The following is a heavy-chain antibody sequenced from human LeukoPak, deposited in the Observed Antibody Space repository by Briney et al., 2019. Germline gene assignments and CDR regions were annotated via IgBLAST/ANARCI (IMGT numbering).Heavy chain of an antibody. J-gene: IGHJ4*02. V-gene: IGHV4-59*01. CDR2: MQSSGIS. CDR3: ARDKRHSYGRYFDP. Sequence: SETLSLTCSVSGGSISTYHWNWIRKPPGKGLEWIGYMQSSGISKYNPSLMSRVNIFVDTSKNQFVLNLRSVTAADTAVYYCARDKRHSYGRYFDPWGQGMLVTVSS. CDR1: GGSISTYH. D-gene: IGHD5-18*01.